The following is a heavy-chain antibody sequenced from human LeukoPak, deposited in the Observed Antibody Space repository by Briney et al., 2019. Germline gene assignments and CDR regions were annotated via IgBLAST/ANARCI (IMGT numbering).Heavy chain of an antibody. V-gene: IGHV3-21*01. CDR3: ARDDPSMIAALHY. D-gene: IGHD6-6*01. CDR1: GFTFSSYA. Sequence: GGSLRLSCATSGFTFSSYAMSWVRQAPGKGLEWVSSINDRGDDTYYADSVKGRFTISRDNAKNSVYLQMNSLRAEDTAVYYCARDDPSMIAALHYWGQGTLVTVSS. CDR2: INDRGDDT. J-gene: IGHJ4*02.